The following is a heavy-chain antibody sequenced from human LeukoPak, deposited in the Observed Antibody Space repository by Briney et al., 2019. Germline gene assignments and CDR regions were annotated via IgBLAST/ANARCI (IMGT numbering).Heavy chain of an antibody. J-gene: IGHJ4*02. V-gene: IGHV3-23*01. Sequence: GGSLRLSCAASGFTSGYTYSSYAMSWVRQAPGEGLEWVSAISGAGGNTYYVDSVKGRFTISRDNSRNTLYLQMNSLRAEDTAVYYCAKDRIGVPGSGYEDYWGQGTLVTVSS. CDR3: AKDRIGVPGSGYEDY. CDR2: ISGAGGNT. CDR1: GFTSGYTYSSYA. D-gene: IGHD5-12*01.